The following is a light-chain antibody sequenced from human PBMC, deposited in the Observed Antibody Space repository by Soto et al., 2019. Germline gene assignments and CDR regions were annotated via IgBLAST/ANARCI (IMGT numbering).Light chain of an antibody. CDR3: AAWDDSLSGPV. J-gene: IGLJ3*02. CDR2: SHN. V-gene: IGLV1-44*01. CDR1: SSNIGSNT. Sequence: QSVLTQPPSASGTPGQRVTISCSGSSSNIGSNTISWYQQLPGTAPKLLMFSHNQRPSGVPDRFSGSQSGTSASLAISGLQSEDEADYYCAAWDDSLSGPVFGGGTKLTV.